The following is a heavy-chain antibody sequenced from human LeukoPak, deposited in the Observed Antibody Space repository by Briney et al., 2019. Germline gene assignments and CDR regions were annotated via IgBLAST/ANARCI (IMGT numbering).Heavy chain of an antibody. CDR3: ARGYYGSGSYALDY. Sequence: SVKVSCKASGGTFSSYAISWVRQAPGQGLEWMGRIIPILGIANYAQKFQGRVTITTDKSTSTAYMELSSLRSEDTAVYYCARGYYGSGSYALDYWGQGTLVTVSS. CDR2: IIPILGIA. CDR1: GGTFSSYA. V-gene: IGHV1-69*04. D-gene: IGHD3-10*01. J-gene: IGHJ4*02.